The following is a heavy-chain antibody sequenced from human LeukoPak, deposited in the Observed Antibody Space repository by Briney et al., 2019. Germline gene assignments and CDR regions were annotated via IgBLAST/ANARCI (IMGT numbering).Heavy chain of an antibody. V-gene: IGHV1-3*01. CDR3: ARGEIGGNFDP. D-gene: IGHD4-23*01. J-gene: IGHJ5*02. CDR1: GYTFTSYT. Sequence: ASVKVSCKASGYTFTSYTIHWVRQAPGQRLEWMGWIIAGNGNTKYSQKFQGRVTITRDTSASTAYMELSSLRSEDTAVYYCARGEIGGNFDPWGQGTLVTVSS. CDR2: IIAGNGNT.